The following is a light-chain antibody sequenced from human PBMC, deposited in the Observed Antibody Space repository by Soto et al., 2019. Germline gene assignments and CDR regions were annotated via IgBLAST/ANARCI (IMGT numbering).Light chain of an antibody. Sequence: EIVLTQSPGTLSLSPGESAALSCRASQSITSNYLVWYRQKPGQAPRLLIYAISSRAAGIPDRFSGSGSGTDFTLTITRLEPEDSAIYYCQQHCNSPWTFGQGTRVEV. J-gene: IGKJ1*01. CDR3: QQHCNSPWT. CDR1: QSITSNY. V-gene: IGKV3-20*01. CDR2: AIS.